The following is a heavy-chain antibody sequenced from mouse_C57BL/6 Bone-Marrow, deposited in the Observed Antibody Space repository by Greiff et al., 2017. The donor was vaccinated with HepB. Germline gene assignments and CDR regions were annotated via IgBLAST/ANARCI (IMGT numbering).Heavy chain of an antibody. CDR1: GYTFTDYN. V-gene: IGHV1-18*01. D-gene: IGHD1-1*01. CDR2: INPNNGGT. Sequence: EVKVVESGPELVKPGASVKIPCKASGYTFTDYNMDWVKQSHGKSLEWIGDINPNNGGTIYNQKFKGKATLTVDKSSSTAYMELRSLTSEDTAVYYCARNRTIYYGSSSYYAMDYWGQGTSVTVSS. CDR3: ARNRTIYYGSSSYYAMDY. J-gene: IGHJ4*01.